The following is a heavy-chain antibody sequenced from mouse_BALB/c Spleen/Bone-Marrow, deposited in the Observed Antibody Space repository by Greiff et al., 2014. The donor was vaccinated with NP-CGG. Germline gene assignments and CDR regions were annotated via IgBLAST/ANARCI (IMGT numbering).Heavy chain of an antibody. CDR3: ARALTGTWFAY. J-gene: IGHJ3*01. V-gene: IGHV1S56*01. Sequence: VQLQQSGPELVKPGASVKISCKASGYTFTRYYIHWVKQRPGQGLEWIGWIYPGNVNTKYNEKFKDKATLTADKSSSTAYMQLSSLTSENSAAYFCARALTGTWFAYWGQGTLVTVSA. CDR2: IYPGNVNT. D-gene: IGHD4-1*01. CDR1: GYTFTRYY.